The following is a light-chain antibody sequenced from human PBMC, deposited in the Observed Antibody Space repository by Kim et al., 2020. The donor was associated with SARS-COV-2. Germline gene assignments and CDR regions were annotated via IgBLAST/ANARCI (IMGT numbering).Light chain of an antibody. CDR1: QGIFTF. J-gene: IGKJ2*01. V-gene: IGKV1-33*01. CDR2: DAS. Sequence: SASVGDSITITCQASQGIFTFLNWYQHRPGQPPKLLIYDASNLQTGVPSRFTGSGSGKQFTFTVSSLQPEDVATYYCQQYDNLPYTFGQGTKLEI. CDR3: QQYDNLPYT.